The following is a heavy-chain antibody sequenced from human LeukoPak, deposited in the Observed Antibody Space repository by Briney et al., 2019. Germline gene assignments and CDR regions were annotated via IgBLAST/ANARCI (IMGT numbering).Heavy chain of an antibody. Sequence: SETLSLTCAVYGGSFSGYYWSWIRQPPGKGLEWIGEINHSGSTNYNPSLKSRVTISVDTSKNQFSLKLSSVTAADTAVYYCARQTRYWDFDYWGQGTLVTVSS. CDR3: ARQTRYWDFDY. CDR1: GGSFSGYY. D-gene: IGHD1-26*01. CDR2: INHSGST. J-gene: IGHJ4*02. V-gene: IGHV4-34*01.